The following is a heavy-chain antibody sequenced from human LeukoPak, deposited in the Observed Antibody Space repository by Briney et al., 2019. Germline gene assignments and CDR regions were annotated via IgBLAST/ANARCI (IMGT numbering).Heavy chain of an antibody. CDR3: ARPMVRGGGDY. CDR2: VYSGGST. V-gene: IGHV3-66*04. Sequence: PGGSLRLSCAASGFTVSSNYMSWVRQAPGKGLEWVSVVYSGGSTYCADSVKGSFTISRDNSKNTLYLQMNSLRAEDTAVYYCARPMVRGGGDYWGQGTLVTVSS. J-gene: IGHJ4*02. CDR1: GFTVSSNY. D-gene: IGHD3-10*01.